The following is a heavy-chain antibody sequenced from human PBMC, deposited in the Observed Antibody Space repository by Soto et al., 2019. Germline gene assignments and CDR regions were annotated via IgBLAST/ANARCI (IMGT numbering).Heavy chain of an antibody. CDR1: GFTFRNTW. D-gene: IGHD2-21*01. J-gene: IGHJ4*02. CDR2: IKAEVAGGAI. CDR3: VAGWGWTDFDF. Sequence: EAQLVEDGGGLVKPGASLRLSCSASGFTFRNTWMSWVRQAPGKGLEWVGRIKAEVAGGAIDYAAPVKGRFTISRDDLKQMVFLQMDGLKTGDTGVYYCVAGWGWTDFDFWAQGTLVTVS. V-gene: IGHV3-15*01.